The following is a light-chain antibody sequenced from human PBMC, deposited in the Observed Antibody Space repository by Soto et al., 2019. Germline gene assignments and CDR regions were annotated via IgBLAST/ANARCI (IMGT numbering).Light chain of an antibody. CDR3: QQYDTWPLT. J-gene: IGKJ4*01. CDR2: DAS. V-gene: IGKV3-15*01. Sequence: EIVLTQSPGTLSLSAGERATLSCRASQSISSSYLAWYQQTPGQAPRVVIYDASTRATVIPARFSGSGSGTEFTLTISSLQSEDFAVYYCQQYDTWPLTFGGGTKVDIK. CDR1: QSISSSY.